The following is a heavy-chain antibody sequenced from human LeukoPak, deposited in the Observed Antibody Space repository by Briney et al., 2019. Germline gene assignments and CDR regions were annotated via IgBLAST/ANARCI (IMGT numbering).Heavy chain of an antibody. CDR1: GFTFSSYA. CDR2: ISGSGGST. D-gene: IGHD4-23*01. J-gene: IGHJ2*01. V-gene: IGHV3-23*01. CDR3: AKDFNYGGNSPFWYFDL. Sequence: GGSLRLSCAASGFTFSSYAMYCVRQAPGKGLEWVSAISGSGGSTYYADSVKGRFTISRDNSKNTLYLQMNSLRAEDTAVYYCAKDFNYGGNSPFWYFDLWGRGTLVTVSS.